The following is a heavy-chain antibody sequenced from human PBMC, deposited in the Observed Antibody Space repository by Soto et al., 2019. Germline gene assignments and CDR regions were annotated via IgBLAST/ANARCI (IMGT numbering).Heavy chain of an antibody. D-gene: IGHD3-16*01. V-gene: IGHV3-7*01. CDR1: GFNVRRYW. Sequence: PGGYLRLSCAVSGFNVRRYWMSWVRRAPGKGLEWVASIKEDGSEIYYLQSVRGRFAISRDSAGNALQLAMNYLSAEDTATYFCARDIGFAYVNWGQGTLVTVS. J-gene: IGHJ4*02. CDR3: ARDIGFAYVN. CDR2: IKEDGSEI.